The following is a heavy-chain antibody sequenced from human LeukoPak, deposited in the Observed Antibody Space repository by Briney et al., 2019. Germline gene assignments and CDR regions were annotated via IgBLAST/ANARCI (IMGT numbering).Heavy chain of an antibody. V-gene: IGHV3-23*01. Sequence: GGSLRLSCAASGFTFSSYATSWVRRAPGKGLEWVSTISGSGSSTYYADSVKGRFTISRDNSKNTLYLQMNSLRAEDTAVYYCAKGMDRGYDLVPFDYWGQEALVTVSS. J-gene: IGHJ4*02. CDR2: ISGSGSST. D-gene: IGHD5-12*01. CDR3: AKGMDRGYDLVPFDY. CDR1: GFTFSSYA.